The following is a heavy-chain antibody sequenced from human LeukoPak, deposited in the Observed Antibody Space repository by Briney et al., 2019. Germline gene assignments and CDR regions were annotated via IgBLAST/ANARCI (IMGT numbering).Heavy chain of an antibody. CDR2: IRYDGSNK. CDR1: GFTFSSYG. V-gene: IGHV3-30*02. Sequence: GGSLRLSCAASGFTFSSYGMHWVRQAPGKGLEWVAFIRYDGSNKYYADSVKGRFTISRDNSKNTLYLQMNSLRAEDTAVYYCARAPPGFGVHDAFDIWGQGTMVTVSS. D-gene: IGHD3-10*01. J-gene: IGHJ3*02. CDR3: ARAPPGFGVHDAFDI.